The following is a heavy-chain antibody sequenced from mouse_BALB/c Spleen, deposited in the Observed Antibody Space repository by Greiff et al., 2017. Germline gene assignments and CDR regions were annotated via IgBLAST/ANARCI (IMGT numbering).Heavy chain of an antibody. CDR1: GFSLTSYG. V-gene: IGHV2-9*02. Sequence: VKLMESGPGLVAPSQSLSITCTVSGFSLTSYGVHWVRQPPGKGLEWLGVIWAGGSTNYNSALMSRLSISKDNSKSQVFLKMNSLQTDDTAIYYCARDEGGGYYAMDYWGQGTSVTVSS. CDR2: IWAGGST. J-gene: IGHJ4*01. CDR3: ARDEGGGYYAMDY.